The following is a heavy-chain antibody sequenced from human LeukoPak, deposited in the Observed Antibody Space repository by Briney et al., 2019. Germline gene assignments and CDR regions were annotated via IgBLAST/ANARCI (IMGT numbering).Heavy chain of an antibody. CDR2: IRSKAYGGTT. CDR3: TRDRVDIVATTIYYYYYMDV. Sequence: GGSLRLSCAASGFRFDTYWMSWFRQAPGKGLEWVGFIRSKAYGGTTEYAASVNGRFTISRDDYKSIAYLQMNSLKTEDTAVYYCTRDRVDIVATTIYYYYYMDVWGKGTTVTVSS. J-gene: IGHJ6*03. V-gene: IGHV3-49*03. D-gene: IGHD5-12*01. CDR1: GFRFDTYW.